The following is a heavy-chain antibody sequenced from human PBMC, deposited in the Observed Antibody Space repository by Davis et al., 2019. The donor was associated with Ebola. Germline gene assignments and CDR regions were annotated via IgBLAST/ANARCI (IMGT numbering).Heavy chain of an antibody. CDR2: ISYDGSNK. J-gene: IGHJ6*03. CDR1: GFTFSSYA. CDR3: ARVYYDFWSGLASPPPYYMDV. V-gene: IGHV3-30-3*01. Sequence: PGGSLRLSCAASGFTFSSYAMHWVRQAPGKGLEWVAVISYDGSNKYYADSVKGRFTISRDNSKNTLYLQMNSLRAEDTAVYYCARVYYDFWSGLASPPPYYMDVWGKGTTVTVSS. D-gene: IGHD3-3*01.